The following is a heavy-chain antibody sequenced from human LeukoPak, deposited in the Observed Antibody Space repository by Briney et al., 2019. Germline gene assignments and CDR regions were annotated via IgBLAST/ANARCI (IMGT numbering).Heavy chain of an antibody. D-gene: IGHD6-25*01. CDR1: GFSFSSYG. V-gene: IGHV3-33*01. Sequence: GGSLRLSCIPSGFSFSSYGMHWVRQAPGKGLERVAVIWSHGNRKHHSDSVEGRFAISRDNSKNILYLQMNNLRAEDTALYYCARDSAADDNDFDVWGQGTMVTVSS. CDR2: IWSHGNRK. CDR3: ARDSAADDNDFDV. J-gene: IGHJ3*01.